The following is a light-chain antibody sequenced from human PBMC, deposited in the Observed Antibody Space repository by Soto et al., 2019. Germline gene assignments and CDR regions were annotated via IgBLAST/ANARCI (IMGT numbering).Light chain of an antibody. J-gene: IGLJ2*01. V-gene: IGLV2-23*01. CDR1: SSDVGSYNL. CDR3: CSYAGSSTK. CDR2: EGS. Sequence: QSALTQPASVSGSPGQSITISCTGTSSDVGSYNLVSWYQQHPGKAPKLMIYEGSKRPSGVSNRFPGSKSGNTASLTISGLQAEDEADYYCCSYAGSSTKFGGGTKLTVL.